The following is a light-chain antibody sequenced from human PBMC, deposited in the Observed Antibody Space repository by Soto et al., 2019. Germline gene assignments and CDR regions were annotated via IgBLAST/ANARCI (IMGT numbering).Light chain of an antibody. CDR2: DTS. CDR3: QQRSNWPLT. Sequence: EIVLTQSPATLSLSPGERATLSCRASQSVRNYLAWYQQKPGQSPRLLIYDTSNRATDVPARLSGSGSGTDFTLTISSLEPEDFAVYFCQQRSNWPLTFGPGTKVDIK. CDR1: QSVRNY. V-gene: IGKV3-11*01. J-gene: IGKJ3*01.